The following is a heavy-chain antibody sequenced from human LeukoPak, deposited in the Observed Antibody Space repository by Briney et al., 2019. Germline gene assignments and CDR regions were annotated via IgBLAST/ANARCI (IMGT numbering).Heavy chain of an antibody. CDR2: INPSGGTT. CDR1: GYSFTDFY. CDR3: ARSDFGGNSRPMF. V-gene: IGHV1-46*01. J-gene: IGHJ1*01. D-gene: IGHD4-23*01. Sequence: GASVKVSCKASGYSFTDFYIHWMRQASGQGLEWMGIINPSGGTTKCEQKFQGRVTMTRDTSSSTVYMELSSLTVEDTAFYYCARSDFGGNSRPMFWGQGTLVTVSS.